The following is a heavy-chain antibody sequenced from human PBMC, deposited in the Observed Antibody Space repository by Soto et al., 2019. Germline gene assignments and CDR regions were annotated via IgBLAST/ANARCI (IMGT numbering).Heavy chain of an antibody. J-gene: IGHJ3*01. CDR2: ISDTGGST. CDR1: GFTFSSYA. V-gene: IGHV3-23*01. D-gene: IGHD6-13*01. Sequence: EVQLLESGEGLVQPGGSLRLSCAASGFTFSSYAMSWVRQAPGKGLEWVSSISDTGGSTYYADSVKGRFTISRDNSKNTVYLHMNSLRAEDTAVYYCAKDQQGSNPWYFAFDFWGQGTMVSVSS. CDR3: AKDQQGSNPWYFAFDF.